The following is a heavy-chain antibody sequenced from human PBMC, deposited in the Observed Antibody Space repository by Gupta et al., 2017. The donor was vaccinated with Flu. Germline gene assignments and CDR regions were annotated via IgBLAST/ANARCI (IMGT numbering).Heavy chain of an antibody. V-gene: IGHV3-11*01. CDR1: GFTFSDYY. CDR3: ARGYQLLN. J-gene: IGHJ4*02. Sequence: QVQVVQSGGGLVKPGGSLRLSCEASGFTFSDYYMTWIRQAPGKGLEWVSYISSSIGTDIYYADSVKGRFTISRDNAKNSVYLQMNSLRADDTAVYYCARGYQLLNWGQGTLVTVSS. CDR2: ISSSIGTDI. D-gene: IGHD2-2*01.